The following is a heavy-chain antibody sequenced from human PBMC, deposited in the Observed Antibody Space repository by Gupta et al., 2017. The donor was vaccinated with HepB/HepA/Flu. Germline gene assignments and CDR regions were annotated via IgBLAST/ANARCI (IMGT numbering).Heavy chain of an antibody. Sequence: EVQLVESGGGLVQPGGSLRLSCAASGFTFSSYDMHWVRQATGKGLEWVSAIGTAGDTYYPGSVKGRFTISRENAKNSLYLQMNSLRAGDTAVYYCARGAYDSSGYPRGWFDPWGQGTLVTVSS. D-gene: IGHD3-22*01. J-gene: IGHJ5*02. CDR3: ARGAYDSSGYPRGWFDP. CDR2: IGTAGDT. V-gene: IGHV3-13*01. CDR1: GFTFSSYD.